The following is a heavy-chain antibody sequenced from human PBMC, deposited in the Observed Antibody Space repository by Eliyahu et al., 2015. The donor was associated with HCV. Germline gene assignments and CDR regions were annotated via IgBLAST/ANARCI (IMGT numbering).Heavy chain of an antibody. J-gene: IGHJ4*02. Sequence: QVQLQQWGAGLLKPSETLSLTCAVYGGSFXGYXXSWIRQPPGKGLEWIWEINHSGSXNYNPSLKSRVTISVDTSKNQFSLKLSSVTAADTAVYYCARTAGSSWYPLGFDYWGQGTLVTVSS. CDR3: ARTAGSSWYPLGFDY. CDR2: INHSGSX. CDR1: GGSFXGYX. V-gene: IGHV4-34*01. D-gene: IGHD6-13*01.